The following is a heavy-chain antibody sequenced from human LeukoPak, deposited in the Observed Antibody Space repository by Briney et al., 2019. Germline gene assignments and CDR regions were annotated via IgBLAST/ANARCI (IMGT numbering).Heavy chain of an antibody. Sequence: SETLSLTCSVSGGSISSYYWSWIRQPPGKGLEWIGEINHSGSTNYNPSLKSRVTISVDTSKNQFSLKLSSVTAADTAVYYCARFSHYAYDYWGQGTLVTVSS. V-gene: IGHV4-34*01. J-gene: IGHJ4*02. CDR2: INHSGST. CDR1: GGSISSYY. D-gene: IGHD4-17*01. CDR3: ARFSHYAYDY.